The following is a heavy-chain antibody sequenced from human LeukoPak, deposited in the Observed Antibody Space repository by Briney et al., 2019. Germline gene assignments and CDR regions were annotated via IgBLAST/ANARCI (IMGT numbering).Heavy chain of an antibody. CDR3: AREFPTAFGEDFDY. CDR2: IIPILGIA. V-gene: IGHV1-69*04. Sequence: EASVTVSFKASGGTFISYAISWVRQAPGQGLEWMGRIIPILGIANYAQKFQGRVTITADKSTSTAYMELSSLRSEDTAVYYCAREFPTAFGEDFDYWGQGTLVTVSS. J-gene: IGHJ4*02. CDR1: GGTFISYA. D-gene: IGHD3-10*01.